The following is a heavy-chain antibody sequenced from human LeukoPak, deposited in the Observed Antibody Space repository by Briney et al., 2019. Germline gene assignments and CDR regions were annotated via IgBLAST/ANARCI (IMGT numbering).Heavy chain of an antibody. V-gene: IGHV4-39*01. Sequence: SETLSLTCTVSGGSISSSSYFWGWVRQPPGKGLEWIATFYHSGSTYYNPSLKSRVTISIDTSKNQFSLKVSSVTAADTAVYYCARLDINWGVLDYWGQGTLVTVSS. CDR1: GGSISSSSYF. CDR2: FYHSGST. CDR3: ARLDINWGVLDY. D-gene: IGHD7-27*01. J-gene: IGHJ4*02.